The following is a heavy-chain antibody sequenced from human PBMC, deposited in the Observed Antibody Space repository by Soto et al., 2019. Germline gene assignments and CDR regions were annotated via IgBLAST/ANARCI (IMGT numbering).Heavy chain of an antibody. V-gene: IGHV3-23*01. J-gene: IGHJ4*02. D-gene: IGHD2-2*01. CDR3: AKYCSSIDCSYFDY. CDR2: ISRSGDST. Sequence: EVQLLESGGGLVQPGGSLRLSCAASGFTFSTYGMSWVRQAPGKGLEWVSGISRSGDSTHYADSVKGRFTVSRDNSKNTLYLQVNSLRADDTAVYHCAKYCSSIDCSYFDYWGQGTLVTVSS. CDR1: GFTFSTYG.